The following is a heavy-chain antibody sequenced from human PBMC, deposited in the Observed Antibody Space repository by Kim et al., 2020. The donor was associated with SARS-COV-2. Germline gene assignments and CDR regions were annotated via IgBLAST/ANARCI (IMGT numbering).Heavy chain of an antibody. CDR2: FRYEGSSK. V-gene: IGHV3-7*01. J-gene: IGHJ1*01. CDR3: ARSISDTESPRIGIYFLH. D-gene: IGHD5-18*01. CDR1: GFSLSNYW. Sequence: VGSLRLSCEASGFSLSNYWMSWVRQAPGKGLEWLASFRYEGSSKFYADSVKGRFTISSDSAQNSLFLHMSSLGAEDSALYYCARSISDTESPRIGIYFLHWGQGTLVTVSS.